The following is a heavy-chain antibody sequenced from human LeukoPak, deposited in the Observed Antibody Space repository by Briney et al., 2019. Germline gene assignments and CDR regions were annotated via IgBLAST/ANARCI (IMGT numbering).Heavy chain of an antibody. CDR2: INHSGST. D-gene: IGHD4-17*01. CDR3: ARGGYGDYVETRKKNFDY. Sequence: SETLSLTRAVYGGSFSGYYWSWIRQPPGKGLEWIGEINHSGSTNYNPSLKSRVTISVDTSKNQFSLKLSSVTAADTAVYYCARGGYGDYVETRKKNFDYWGQGTLVTVSS. V-gene: IGHV4-34*01. J-gene: IGHJ4*02. CDR1: GGSFSGYY.